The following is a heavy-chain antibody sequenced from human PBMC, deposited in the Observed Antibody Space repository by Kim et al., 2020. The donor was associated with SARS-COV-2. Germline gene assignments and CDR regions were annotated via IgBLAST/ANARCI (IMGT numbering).Heavy chain of an antibody. D-gene: IGHD3-22*01. CDR1: GFTFSSYG. Sequence: GGSLRLSCAASGFTFSSYGMHWVRQAPGKGLEWVAVISYDGSNKYYADSVKGRFTISRDNSKNTLYLQMNSLRAEDTAVYYCAKDAQLYDSSGYYYGTRGRRGAFDIWGQGTMVTVSS. CDR2: ISYDGSNK. J-gene: IGHJ3*02. CDR3: AKDAQLYDSSGYYYGTRGRRGAFDI. V-gene: IGHV3-30*18.